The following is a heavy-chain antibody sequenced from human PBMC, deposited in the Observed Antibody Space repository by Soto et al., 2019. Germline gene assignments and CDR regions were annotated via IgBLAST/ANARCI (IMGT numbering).Heavy chain of an antibody. CDR1: GFTFSSYA. Sequence: QVQLVESGGGVVQPGRSLRLSCAASGFTFSSYAMHWVRQAPGKGLEWVAVISYVGSNKYYADSVKGRFTISRDNSKNTLYLQINSLRAEDTAVYYCARDPLWGTAMVLWYFDLWGRGTLVTVSS. D-gene: IGHD5-18*01. CDR3: ARDPLWGTAMVLWYFDL. V-gene: IGHV3-30-3*01. J-gene: IGHJ2*01. CDR2: ISYVGSNK.